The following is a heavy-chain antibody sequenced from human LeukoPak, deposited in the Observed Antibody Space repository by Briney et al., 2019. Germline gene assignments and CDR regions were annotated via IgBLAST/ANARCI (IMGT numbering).Heavy chain of an antibody. CDR3: ARDSGWELQHFYFDH. V-gene: IGHV1-18*01. D-gene: IGHD1-26*01. Sequence: GASEKVSCKASGYTFNSYGINWVRQAPRQGLEWMGWISVYNGQTNYAHKFQGRVTMTTDTSTRTVYIELRSLRSDDTAVYYCARDSGWELQHFYFDHWGQGTLVTVSA. J-gene: IGHJ4*02. CDR1: GYTFNSYG. CDR2: ISVYNGQT.